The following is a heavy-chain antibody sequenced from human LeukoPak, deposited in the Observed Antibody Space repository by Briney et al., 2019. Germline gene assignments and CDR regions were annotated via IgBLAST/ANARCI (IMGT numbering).Heavy chain of an antibody. J-gene: IGHJ4*02. V-gene: IGHV4-34*01. CDR1: GGSISSYY. Sequence: SETLSLTCTVSGGSISSYYWSWIRQPPGKGLEWIGEINHSGSTNYNPSLKSRVTISVDTSKNQFSLKLSSVTAADTAVYYCARGRPLLWFGESPDYWGQGTLVTVSS. D-gene: IGHD3-10*01. CDR3: ARGRPLLWFGESPDY. CDR2: INHSGST.